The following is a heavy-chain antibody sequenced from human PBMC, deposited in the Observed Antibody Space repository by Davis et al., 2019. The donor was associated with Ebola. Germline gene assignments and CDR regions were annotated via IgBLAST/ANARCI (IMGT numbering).Heavy chain of an antibody. J-gene: IGHJ4*02. CDR2: ISSNSDSI. CDR1: GFTFRSYS. V-gene: IGHV3-21*01. CDR3: ASDLVATMEGFDY. D-gene: IGHD5-12*01. Sequence: PGGSLRLSCAASGFTFRSYSMNWVRQAPGKGLEWVASISSNSDSIYYVDSVKGRFTISRDNAKNPLYLQVDSLRVDDTAVYYCASDLVATMEGFDYWGQGTQVTVSS.